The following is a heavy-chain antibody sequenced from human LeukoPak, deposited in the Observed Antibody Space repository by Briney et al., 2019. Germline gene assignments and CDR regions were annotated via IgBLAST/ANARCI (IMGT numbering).Heavy chain of an antibody. V-gene: IGHV3-33*01. CDR1: GFTFSSYG. J-gene: IGHJ3*02. CDR3: FGAITMVQGVIIRDAFDI. D-gene: IGHD3-10*01. CDR2: IWYDGSNK. Sequence: GGSLRLSCAASGFTFSSYGMHWVRQAPGKGLEWVAVIWYDGSNKYYADSVKGRFTISRDNSKNTLYLQMNSLRAEDTAVYYCFGAITMVQGVIIRDAFDIWGQGTMVTVSS.